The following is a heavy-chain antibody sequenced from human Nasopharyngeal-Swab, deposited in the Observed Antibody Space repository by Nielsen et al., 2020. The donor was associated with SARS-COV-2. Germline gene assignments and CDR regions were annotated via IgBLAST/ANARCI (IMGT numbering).Heavy chain of an antibody. Sequence: WIRQPPRKGLEWVAVIWYDGSNKYYADSVKGRFTISRDNSKNTLYLQMNSLRAEDTAVYYCARDFSLRGVIITDAFDIWGQGTMVTVSS. CDR2: IWYDGSNK. J-gene: IGHJ3*02. D-gene: IGHD3-10*01. V-gene: IGHV3-33*01. CDR3: ARDFSLRGVIITDAFDI.